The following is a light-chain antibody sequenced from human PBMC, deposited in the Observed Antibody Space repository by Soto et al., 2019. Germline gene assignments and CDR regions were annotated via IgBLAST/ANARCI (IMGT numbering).Light chain of an antibody. J-gene: IGLJ2*01. CDR2: EVT. CDR1: SSDVGGYNY. CDR3: SSFAGSPVV. V-gene: IGLV2-14*01. Sequence: QSALTQPASVSGSPGQAITISCTGTSSDVGGYNYVSWYQQHPGKAPKLVIYEVTKRHSGVSNRFSGSKSGNTASLSISGLQAEDETDYYCSSFAGSPVVFGGGTKLTVL.